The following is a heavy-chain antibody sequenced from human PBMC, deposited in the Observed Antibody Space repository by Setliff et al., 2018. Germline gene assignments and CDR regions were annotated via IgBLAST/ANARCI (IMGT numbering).Heavy chain of an antibody. CDR2: IHTSGST. CDR1: GGSFSGYY. D-gene: IGHD2-15*01. V-gene: IGHV4-4*08. CDR3: ARARYCSGGSCYWTWFGP. J-gene: IGHJ5*02. Sequence: NPSETLSLTCTVSGGSFSGYYWSWIRQPPGKGLEWIGYIHTSGSTNYNPSLKSRVTISVDSSINQFSLKLNSVTAADTAVYYCARARYCSGGSCYWTWFGPWGQGTLVTVSS.